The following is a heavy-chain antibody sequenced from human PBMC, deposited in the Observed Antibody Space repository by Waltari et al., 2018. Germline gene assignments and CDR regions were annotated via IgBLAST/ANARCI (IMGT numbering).Heavy chain of an antibody. CDR3: ARGGGKRYYYYYYMDV. J-gene: IGHJ6*03. CDR1: GGSFSGYY. Sequence: QVQLQQWGAGLLKPSETLSLTCAVYGGSFSGYYWSWIRQPPGKGLEWIGEINHSGSTNYNPSLKSRVTISVDTSKNQFSLKLSSVTAADTAVYYCARGGGKRYYYYYYMDVWGKGTTVTVSS. D-gene: IGHD2-15*01. CDR2: INHSGST. V-gene: IGHV4-34*01.